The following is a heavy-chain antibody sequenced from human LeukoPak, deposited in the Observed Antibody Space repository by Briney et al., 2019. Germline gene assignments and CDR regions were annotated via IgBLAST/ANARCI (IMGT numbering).Heavy chain of an antibody. J-gene: IGHJ4*02. Sequence: GGSLRLSCAASGFTFSSYGMHWVRQAPGKGLEWVAVIWYDGSNKYYADSVKGRFTISRDNSKNTLYLQMNSLRAEDTAVYYCAKELNVDTAIVDFDYWGQGTLVTGSS. CDR1: GFTFSSYG. V-gene: IGHV3-33*06. D-gene: IGHD5-18*01. CDR3: AKELNVDTAIVDFDY. CDR2: IWYDGSNK.